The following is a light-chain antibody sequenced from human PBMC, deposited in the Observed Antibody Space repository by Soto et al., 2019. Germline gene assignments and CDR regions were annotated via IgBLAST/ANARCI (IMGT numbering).Light chain of an antibody. CDR2: GAS. CDR1: QSVSRR. Sequence: ETVVTQSPGTLYLSPGERATLSCWASQSVSRRLAWYQQRPGQSPRLLISGASMRASGVPVRFIGSGSGTDFTLTISRLEPEDFAVYYCHQYAASPAWTFGQGTKVDIK. V-gene: IGKV3-20*01. CDR3: HQYAASPAWT. J-gene: IGKJ1*01.